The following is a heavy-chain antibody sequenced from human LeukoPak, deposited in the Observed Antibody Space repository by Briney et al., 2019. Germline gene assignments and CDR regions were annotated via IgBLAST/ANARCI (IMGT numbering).Heavy chain of an antibody. CDR2: IYYSGST. CDR3: ARDHIRYNYSSGFDY. D-gene: IGHD5-18*01. CDR1: GGSISSYY. J-gene: IGHJ4*02. Sequence: SETLSLTCTVSGGSISSYYWSWIRQPPGKGLEWIGYIYYSGSTNYNPSLKSRVTISGDTSKNQFSLKLNSVTAADTAVYYCARDHIRYNYSSGFDYWGQGTLVTVSS. V-gene: IGHV4-59*01.